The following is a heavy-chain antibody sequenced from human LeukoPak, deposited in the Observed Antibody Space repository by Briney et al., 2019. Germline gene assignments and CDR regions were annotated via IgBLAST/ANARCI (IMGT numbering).Heavy chain of an antibody. V-gene: IGHV1-69*04. J-gene: IGHJ2*01. D-gene: IGHD4-17*01. CDR1: GGTFSSYA. CDR3: ARDQTYGDYWYFDL. CDR2: IIPILGIA. Sequence: SVKVSCKASGGTFSSYAISWVRQAPGQGLEWMGRIIPILGIANYAQKFQGRVTMTEDTSTDTAYMELSSLRSEDTAVYYCARDQTYGDYWYFDLWGRGTLVTVSS.